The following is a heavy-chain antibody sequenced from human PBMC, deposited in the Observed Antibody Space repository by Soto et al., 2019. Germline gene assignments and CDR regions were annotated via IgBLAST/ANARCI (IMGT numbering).Heavy chain of an antibody. CDR3: ARDLIYSSSSGLRRSAYYYYGMDV. J-gene: IGHJ6*01. D-gene: IGHD6-6*01. Sequence: GASVKVSCKASGYTFTGYYMHWVRQAPGQGLEWMGWINPNSGGTHYAQKFQGWVTMTRDTSISTAYMELSRLGSDETAVYYGARDLIYSSSSGLRRSAYYYYGMDVWCQGTTVTVSS. V-gene: IGHV1-2*04. CDR2: INPNSGGT. CDR1: GYTFTGYY.